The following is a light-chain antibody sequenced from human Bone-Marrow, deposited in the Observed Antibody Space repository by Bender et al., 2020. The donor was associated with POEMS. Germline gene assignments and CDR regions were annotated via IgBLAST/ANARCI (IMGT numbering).Light chain of an antibody. CDR1: SSDVGGYKF. V-gene: IGLV2-14*01. J-gene: IGLJ1*01. CDR2: EVT. Sequence: QSPLTQPASVSGSPGQSITISCTGSSSDVGGYKFVSWYQQHPGKAPKLIIYEVTNRPSGVSSRFSGSKSGNTASLTISGLQAEDEADYYCSSYTSSIPYVFGTGTKVTVL. CDR3: SSYTSSIPYV.